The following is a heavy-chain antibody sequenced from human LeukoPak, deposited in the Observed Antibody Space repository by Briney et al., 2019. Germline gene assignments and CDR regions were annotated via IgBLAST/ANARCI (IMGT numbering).Heavy chain of an antibody. Sequence: PGGSLRLSCAASGFTISLHYMGWVRQTPGKGLEWVANIKEDGSDKFYVDSVKGRFTISKDNAKNSVYLQMNSLRAEDTAVYHCARHMYFYFDLWGQGTLVTVSS. J-gene: IGHJ4*02. CDR1: GFTISLHY. CDR2: IKEDGSDK. V-gene: IGHV3-7*01. D-gene: IGHD2-8*01. CDR3: ARHMYFYFDL.